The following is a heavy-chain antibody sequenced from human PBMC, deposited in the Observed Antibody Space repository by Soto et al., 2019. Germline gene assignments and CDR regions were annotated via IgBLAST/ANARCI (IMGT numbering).Heavy chain of an antibody. V-gene: IGHV3-23*01. CDR3: AKGRVVPAVTDAFDI. J-gene: IGHJ3*02. D-gene: IGHD2-2*01. CDR1: GFTFSSYA. Sequence: GESLKISCAASGFTFSSYAMSWVRQAPGKGLEWVSAISGSGGSTYYADSVKGRFTISRDNSKNTLYLQMNSLRAEDTAVYYCAKGRVVPAVTDAFDIWGQGTMVTVSS. CDR2: ISGSGGST.